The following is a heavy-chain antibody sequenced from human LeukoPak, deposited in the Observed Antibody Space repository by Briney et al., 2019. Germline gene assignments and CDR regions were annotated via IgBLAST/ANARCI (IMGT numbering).Heavy chain of an antibody. CDR3: ASPGDFWSGYYTNYFDY. D-gene: IGHD3-3*01. J-gene: IGHJ4*02. V-gene: IGHV1-46*01. CDR1: GYTFTSYY. CDR2: INPSGGST. Sequence: ASVKVSCKASGYTFTSYYMHWVRQAPGQGLEWMGIINPSGGSTSYAQKFQGRVTMTRDTSTSTVYMELSSLRAEDTAVYYCASPGDFWSGYYTNYFDYWGQGTLVTVSS.